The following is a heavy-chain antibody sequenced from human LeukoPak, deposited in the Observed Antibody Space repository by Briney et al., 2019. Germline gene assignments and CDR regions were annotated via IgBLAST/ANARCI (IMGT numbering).Heavy chain of an antibody. CDR3: MRDEDY. CDR2: ISPRNGNR. Sequence: ASVKVSCKASGYTFTNFGISWVRQAPGQGLEWMAWISPRNGNRHYDQRFQDRLTMTTDTSTTTAYMELRSLRSDDTAVYFCMRDEDYWGQGTLVTVSS. J-gene: IGHJ4*02. V-gene: IGHV1-18*01. CDR1: GYTFTNFG.